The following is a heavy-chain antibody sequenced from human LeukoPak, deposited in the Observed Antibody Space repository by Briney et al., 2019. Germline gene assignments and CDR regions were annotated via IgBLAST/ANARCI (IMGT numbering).Heavy chain of an antibody. CDR3: TRHNYDRSGYGAFDI. J-gene: IGHJ3*02. V-gene: IGHV3-73*01. D-gene: IGHD3-22*01. CDR2: IRSKTNNYAT. Sequence: GGSLKLSCAASGFTFSGSAMHWVRQASGKGLEWVGHIRSKTNNYATADAASVKGRFTFSRDDSKNTAYIQMNSLKTEDTAGYYCTRHNYDRSGYGAFDIWGQGTMVTVSS. CDR1: GFTFSGSA.